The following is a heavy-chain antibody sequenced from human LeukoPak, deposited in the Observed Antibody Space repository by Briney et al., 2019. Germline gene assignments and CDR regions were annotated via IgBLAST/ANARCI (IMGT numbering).Heavy chain of an antibody. CDR2: IYTSGST. Sequence: SETLSLTCTVSGGSISSGSYSWSWIRQPAGKGLEWIGRIYTSGSTNYNPSLKSRVTISVDTSKKQFSLKLSSVTAADTAVYYCAREANYYGSGSYFEGTFDHWGQGSLVIVSS. V-gene: IGHV4-61*02. J-gene: IGHJ4*02. CDR1: GGSISSGSYS. CDR3: AREANYYGSGSYFEGTFDH. D-gene: IGHD3-10*01.